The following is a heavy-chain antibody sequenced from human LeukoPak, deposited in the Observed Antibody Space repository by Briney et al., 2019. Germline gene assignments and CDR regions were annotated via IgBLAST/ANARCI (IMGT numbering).Heavy chain of an antibody. CDR2: ISTSGGSS. D-gene: IGHD3-22*01. CDR3: AIMHPYYDGSGYWVQ. CDR1: GFTFSSYA. V-gene: IGHV3-23*01. Sequence: GESLRLSCAASGFTFSSYAMSWVRQAPGKGLEWVPGISTSGGSSSYADSVKGRFTISRDNPGNTLYMQMNSLRAEDTALYYCAIMHPYYDGSGYWVQWGQGTLVTVSS. J-gene: IGHJ4*02.